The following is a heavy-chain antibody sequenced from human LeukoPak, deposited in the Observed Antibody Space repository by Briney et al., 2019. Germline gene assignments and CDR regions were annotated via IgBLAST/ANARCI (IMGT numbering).Heavy chain of an antibody. CDR3: ARGVFGELEKLMFQH. Sequence: ASVKVSCKASGYTFTSYYIHWVRHAPGQGLEWMGIINPSGGSTSYPQKFQDRVTMTRDTSTSTVYMELSSLKSDDTAIYYCARGVFGELEKLMFQHWGQGTLVTVSS. D-gene: IGHD3-10*02. CDR1: GYTFTSYY. V-gene: IGHV1-46*01. J-gene: IGHJ1*01. CDR2: INPSGGST.